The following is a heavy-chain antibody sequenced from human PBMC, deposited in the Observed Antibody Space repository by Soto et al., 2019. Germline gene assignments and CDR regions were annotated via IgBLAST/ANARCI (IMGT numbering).Heavy chain of an antibody. CDR1: GFTFSSYG. CDR2: IWYDGSNK. V-gene: IGHV3-33*01. D-gene: IGHD3-10*01. J-gene: IGHJ5*02. Sequence: QVQLVESGGGVVQPGRSLRLSCAASGFTFSSYGMHWVRQAPGKGLEWVAVIWYDGSNKYYADSVKGRFTISRDNSKNTQYLQMNSLRAKDTAVYYWARVGISMVRGVINWFDPLGQGTLVTASS. CDR3: ARVGISMVRGVINWFDP.